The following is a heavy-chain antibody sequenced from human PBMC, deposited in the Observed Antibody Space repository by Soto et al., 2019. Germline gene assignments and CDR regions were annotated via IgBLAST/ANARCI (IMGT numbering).Heavy chain of an antibody. D-gene: IGHD3-3*01. CDR3: ARDPNYDFWSGYYGLDY. V-gene: IGHV3-30-3*01. Sequence: GGSLRLSCAASGFTFSSYAMHWVRQAPGKGLEWVAVISYDGNNKYYADSVKGRFTSSRDNSKNTLYLPMNSLRAEDTAVYYCARDPNYDFWSGYYGLDYWGQGTLVTVSS. CDR2: ISYDGNNK. CDR1: GFTFSSYA. J-gene: IGHJ4*02.